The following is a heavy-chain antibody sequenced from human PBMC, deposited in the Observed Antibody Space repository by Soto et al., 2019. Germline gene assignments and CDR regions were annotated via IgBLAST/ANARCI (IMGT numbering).Heavy chain of an antibody. V-gene: IGHV3-30-3*01. CDR3: ARVLDQLPEQDYYYYYGMDV. D-gene: IGHD2-2*01. J-gene: IGHJ6*02. Sequence: GGSLRLSCAASGFTFSSYAMHWVRQAPGKGLEWVAVISYDGSNKYYADSVKGRFTISRDNSKNTLYLQMNSLRAEDTAVYYCARVLDQLPEQDYYYYYGMDVWGQGTTVTVSS. CDR2: ISYDGSNK. CDR1: GFTFSSYA.